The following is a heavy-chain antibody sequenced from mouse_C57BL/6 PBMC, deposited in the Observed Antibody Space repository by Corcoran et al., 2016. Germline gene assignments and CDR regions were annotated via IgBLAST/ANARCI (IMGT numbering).Heavy chain of an antibody. CDR2: IYPGSGNT. CDR1: GYTFTDYY. Sequence: QVQLKQSGAELVRPGASVKLSCKASGYTFTDYYINWVKQRPGQGLEWIARIYPGSGNTYYNEKFKGKATLTAEKSSSTAYMQLSSLTSEDSAVYCCARRKSDYFDYWGQGTTLTVSS. V-gene: IGHV1-76*01. J-gene: IGHJ2*01. CDR3: ARRKSDYFDY.